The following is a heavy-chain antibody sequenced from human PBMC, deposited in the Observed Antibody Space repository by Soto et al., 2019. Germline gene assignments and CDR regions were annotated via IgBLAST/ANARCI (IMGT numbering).Heavy chain of an antibody. Sequence: SVKVSCKASGGTFSSSGISWVRQAPGQGLEWMGGIMPIFGTANYAQKFQGRVTITADESTSTAYMELSSLRSEDTAVHYCARDSGSYYLLLDYWGQGTLVTVSS. D-gene: IGHD1-26*01. CDR2: IMPIFGTA. CDR3: ARDSGSYYLLLDY. CDR1: GGTFSSSG. J-gene: IGHJ4*02. V-gene: IGHV1-69*13.